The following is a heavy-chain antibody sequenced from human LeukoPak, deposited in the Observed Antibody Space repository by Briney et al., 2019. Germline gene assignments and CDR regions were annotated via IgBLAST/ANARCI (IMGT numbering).Heavy chain of an antibody. J-gene: IGHJ4*02. CDR1: GGSFSGYY. Sequence: SETLSLTCAVYGGSFSGYYWSWIRQPPGKGVGWIGEINHSGSTNYNPSLKSRVTISVDTSKNQFSLKLSSVTAADTAVYYCARGSITIFGVVPADYWGQGTLVTVSS. CDR2: INHSGST. V-gene: IGHV4-34*01. D-gene: IGHD3-3*01. CDR3: ARGSITIFGVVPADY.